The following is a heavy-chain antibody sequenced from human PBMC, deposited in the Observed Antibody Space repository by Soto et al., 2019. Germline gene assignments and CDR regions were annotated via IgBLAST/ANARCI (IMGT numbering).Heavy chain of an antibody. V-gene: IGHV3-23*01. CDR1: GFTFSSYA. D-gene: IGHD3-3*01. J-gene: IGHJ5*02. CDR3: SNGGVGNWFDH. CDR2: ISGSGGST. Sequence: GESLKISCAASGFTFSSYAMSWVRQAPGKGLEWVSAISGSGGSTYYADSVKGRFTISRDNSKNTLYRQMNSRRAEDTAVYYGSNGGVGNWFDHWGQGTLVTVSS.